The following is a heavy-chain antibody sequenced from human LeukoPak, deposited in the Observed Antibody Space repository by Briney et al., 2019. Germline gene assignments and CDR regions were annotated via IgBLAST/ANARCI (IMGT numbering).Heavy chain of an antibody. Sequence: TGGSLRLSCVASGFTFSSYSMNWVRQVPGKGLEWVSSISSSSSYIYYADSVKGRFTISRDNTKNSLYLQMNSLRAEDTAVYYCARDLFYAGHYWGQGTLVTVSS. CDR2: ISSSSSYI. V-gene: IGHV3-21*01. CDR3: ARDLFYAGHY. J-gene: IGHJ4*02. D-gene: IGHD5/OR15-5a*01. CDR1: GFTFSSYS.